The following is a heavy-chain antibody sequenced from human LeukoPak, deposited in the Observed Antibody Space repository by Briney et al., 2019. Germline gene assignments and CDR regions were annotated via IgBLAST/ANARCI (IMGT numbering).Heavy chain of an antibody. J-gene: IGHJ4*02. CDR1: GGSISISSYY. CDR2: IYYSGST. D-gene: IGHD3-3*01. V-gene: IGHV4-39*01. CDR3: ARQNGNDFSSGRYFDY. Sequence: PSETLSLTCTVSGGSISISSYYWGWIRQPPGKGLEGIGSIYYSGSTYYNPSLKSRVTISVDTSKNQFSLKLSSVTAADTAVYYCARQNGNDFSSGRYFDYWGQGTLVTVSS.